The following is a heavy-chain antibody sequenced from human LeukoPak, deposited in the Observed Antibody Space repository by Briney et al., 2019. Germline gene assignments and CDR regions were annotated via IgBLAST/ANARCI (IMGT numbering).Heavy chain of an antibody. CDR3: ARAYRSWYSDY. V-gene: IGHV3-7*01. Sequence: GGSLRLSCAASGFTFSSYWMSWVRQAPGKGLEWVANIKQDGSEEYYVDSVKGRFTISRDNAKNSLYLQMNSLRAEDTAVYYCARAYRSWYSDYWGQGTLVTVSS. D-gene: IGHD6-6*01. J-gene: IGHJ4*02. CDR1: GFTFSSYW. CDR2: IKQDGSEE.